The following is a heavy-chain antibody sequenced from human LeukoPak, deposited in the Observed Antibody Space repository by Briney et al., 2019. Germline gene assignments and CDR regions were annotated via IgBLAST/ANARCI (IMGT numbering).Heavy chain of an antibody. CDR2: IQYDGSNK. CDR3: ARDLVMFSIDGSGTTY. J-gene: IGHJ4*02. V-gene: IGHV3-30*02. D-gene: IGHD3-10*01. Sequence: GGSLRLSCAASGFTFTSYGMHWVRQAPGKGLEWVAFIQYDGSNKYYADSVKGRFTISRDNAKNSLYLQMNSLRAEDTAVYYCARDLVMFSIDGSGTTYWGQGTLVTVSS. CDR1: GFTFTSYG.